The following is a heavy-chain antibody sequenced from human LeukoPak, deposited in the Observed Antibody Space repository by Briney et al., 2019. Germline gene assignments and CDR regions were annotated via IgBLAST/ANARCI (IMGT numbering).Heavy chain of an antibody. D-gene: IGHD1-1*01. V-gene: IGHV1-18*01. CDR3: ARESKVATTGGWFDP. CDR1: GYTFTSYG. CDR2: ISAYNGNT. J-gene: IGHJ5*02. Sequence: ASVKVSCKASGYTFTSYGISWVRQAPGQGLEWMGWISAYNGNTNYAQKLQGRVTMTTDTSTSTAYMELRSLRSDDTAVYYCARESKVATTGGWFDPWGQGTLVTVSS.